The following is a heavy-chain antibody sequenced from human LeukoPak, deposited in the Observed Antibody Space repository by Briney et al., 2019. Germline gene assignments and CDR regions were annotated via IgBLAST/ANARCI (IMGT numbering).Heavy chain of an antibody. V-gene: IGHV4-4*09. CDR3: AKGTSTVVTPNYYYYYSMDV. D-gene: IGHD4-23*01. CDR2: IHVSGGT. Sequence: KTSETLSPTCTVSGASISSFYWTWIRQSPGKGLEWIGFIHVSGGTSYDPSLKSRVTISIDTSKNQFSLRLNSVTAADTAVYYCAKGTSTVVTPNYYYYYSMDVWGKGTTVTVSS. J-gene: IGHJ6*03. CDR1: GASISSFY.